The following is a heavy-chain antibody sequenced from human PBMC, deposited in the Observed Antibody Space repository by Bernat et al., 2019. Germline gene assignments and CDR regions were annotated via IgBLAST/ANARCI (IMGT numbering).Heavy chain of an antibody. CDR1: GFTFSNSR. Sequence: EVHLVESGGGLVQPGGSLRLSCAASGFTFSNSRMHWVRQGPGEGLVWVSCIDRDGITTYNADSVKGRFTISRDNAKNTLFLQMNSLRLDDTAVYYCASLGGSGDGRDRWGQGTLVTVSS. CDR2: IDRDGITT. V-gene: IGHV3-74*01. CDR3: ASLGGSGDGRDR. D-gene: IGHD3-10*01. J-gene: IGHJ5*02.